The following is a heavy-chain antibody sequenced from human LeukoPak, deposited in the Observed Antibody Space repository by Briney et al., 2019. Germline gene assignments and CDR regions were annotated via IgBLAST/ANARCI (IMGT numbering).Heavy chain of an antibody. V-gene: IGHV3-23*01. D-gene: IGHD3-10*01. J-gene: IGHJ4*02. Sequence: GGSLRLSCAASGFTFSSYAMSWVRQAPGRGLEWFSAISGSGSSTHYGDSVKGRFTISRDNSRNTLYLQLNRLRAEDTAVYCCAKLLRGVIVPYFDYWGQGTLVTVSS. CDR3: AKLLRGVIVPYFDY. CDR1: GFTFSSYA. CDR2: ISGSGSST.